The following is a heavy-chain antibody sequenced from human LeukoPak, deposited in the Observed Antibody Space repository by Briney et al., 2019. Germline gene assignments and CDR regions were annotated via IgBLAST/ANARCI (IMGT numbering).Heavy chain of an antibody. Sequence: SGGSLRLSCAPSGFTFSSYGMHWARQAPGKGLEWVAVISYDGSNNYYADSVRGRFTISRDNSKNTSHLQMNSLGAEDTAVYFCAKVRLIYYDSSGYYFDYWGQGTLVTVSS. J-gene: IGHJ4*02. CDR3: AKVRLIYYDSSGYYFDY. CDR2: ISYDGSNN. CDR1: GFTFSSYG. V-gene: IGHV3-30*18. D-gene: IGHD3-22*01.